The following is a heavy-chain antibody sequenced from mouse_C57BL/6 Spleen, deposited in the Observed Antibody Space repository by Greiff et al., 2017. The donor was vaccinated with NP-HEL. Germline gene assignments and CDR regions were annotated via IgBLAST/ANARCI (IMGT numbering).Heavy chain of an antibody. D-gene: IGHD1-1*01. J-gene: IGHJ2*01. CDR2: IDPSDSYT. Sequence: SGAELVMPGASVKLSCKASGYTFTSYWMHWVKQRPGQGLEWIGEIDPSDSYTNYNQKFKGKSTLTVDKSSSTAYMQLSSLTSEDSAVYYCARSYGSSSDYWGQGTTLTVSS. CDR1: GYTFTSYW. V-gene: IGHV1-69*01. CDR3: ARSYGSSSDY.